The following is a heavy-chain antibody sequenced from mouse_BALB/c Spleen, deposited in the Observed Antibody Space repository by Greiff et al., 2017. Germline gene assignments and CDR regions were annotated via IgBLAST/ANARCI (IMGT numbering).Heavy chain of an antibody. D-gene: IGHD3-2*01. CDR2: IDPANGNT. CDR3: ARRDGSDYFDY. J-gene: IGHJ2*01. CDR1: GFNIKDTY. V-gene: IGHV14-3*02. Sequence: VQLQQSGAELVKPGASVKLSCTASGFNIKDTYMHWVKQRPEQGLEWIGRIDPANGNTKYDPKFQGKATITADTSSNTAYLQLSSLTSEDTAVYYCARRDGSDYFDYWGQGTTRTVSS.